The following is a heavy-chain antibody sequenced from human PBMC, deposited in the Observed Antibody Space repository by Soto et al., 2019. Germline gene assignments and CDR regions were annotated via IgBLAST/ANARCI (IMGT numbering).Heavy chain of an antibody. D-gene: IGHD4-17*01. CDR3: ATPGTVTYYYYYGMDV. J-gene: IGHJ6*02. Sequence: ASVKVSCNVSAYTLTELSMHWVRQAPGKGLEWMGGFDPEDGETIYAQKFQGRVTMTEDTSTDTAYMELSSLRSEDTAVYYCATPGTVTYYYYYGMDVWGQGTTVTVSS. CDR1: AYTLTELS. V-gene: IGHV1-24*01. CDR2: FDPEDGET.